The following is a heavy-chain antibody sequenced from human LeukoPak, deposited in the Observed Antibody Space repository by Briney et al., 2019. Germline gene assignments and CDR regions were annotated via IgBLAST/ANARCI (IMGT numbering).Heavy chain of an antibody. CDR3: AKSNYGMYFDY. D-gene: IGHD5-24*01. J-gene: IGHJ4*02. Sequence: GGSLRLSCAASGFTFSTYGMHWVRQAPGKRLEWVTFISFDERNKYYADSVKGRFTISRDISKNTLYLQMNSLRAEDTAVYYCAKSNYGMYFDYWGQGTLVSVSS. V-gene: IGHV3-30*18. CDR2: ISFDERNK. CDR1: GFTFSTYG.